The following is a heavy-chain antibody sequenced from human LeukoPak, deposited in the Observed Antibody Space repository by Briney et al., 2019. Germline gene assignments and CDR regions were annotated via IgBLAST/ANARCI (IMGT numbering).Heavy chain of an antibody. CDR1: GYTFTTYD. D-gene: IGHD6-13*01. V-gene: IGHV1-8*03. J-gene: IGHJ3*02. Sequence: ASVKVSCKASGYTFTTYDINWVRQATGQGLEWMGWMNPNTGNTGYAQKFQGRVTITRNTSISTAYMELSSLRSEDTAVYYCAVAAANTRLGDAFDIRGQGTMVTVSS. CDR2: MNPNTGNT. CDR3: AVAAANTRLGDAFDI.